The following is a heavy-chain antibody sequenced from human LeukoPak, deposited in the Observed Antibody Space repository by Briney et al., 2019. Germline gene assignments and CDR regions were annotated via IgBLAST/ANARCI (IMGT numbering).Heavy chain of an antibody. J-gene: IGHJ5*02. Sequence: SETLSLTCAVYGGSFSGYYWSWIRQPPGKGLEWIGYIYYSGSTNYNPSLKSRVTISVDTSKNQFSLKLSSVTAADTAVYYCARARYCSSTSCYFWFDPWGQGTLVTVSS. CDR1: GGSFSGYY. D-gene: IGHD2-2*01. CDR3: ARARYCSSTSCYFWFDP. CDR2: IYYSGST. V-gene: IGHV4-59*01.